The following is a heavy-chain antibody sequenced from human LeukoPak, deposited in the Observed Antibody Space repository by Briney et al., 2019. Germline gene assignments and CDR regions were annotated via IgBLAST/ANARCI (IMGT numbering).Heavy chain of an antibody. CDR3: TSEKAHSYGRYFDP. V-gene: IGHV4-59*08. D-gene: IGHD5-18*01. CDR2: ISYVTT. CDR1: GDAISTYY. Sequence: SETLSLTCTVSGDAISTYYWNWIRQTPGEGLGWICYISYVTTDYNPSLKRRITISVYPSKIEFSLNLCSLTASETAVYSCTSEKAHSYGRYFDPWRKGTRVSVFS. J-gene: IGHJ4*02.